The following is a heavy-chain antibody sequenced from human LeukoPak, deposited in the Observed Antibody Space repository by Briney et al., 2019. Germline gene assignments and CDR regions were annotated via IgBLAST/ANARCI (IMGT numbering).Heavy chain of an antibody. J-gene: IGHJ4*02. D-gene: IGHD3-9*01. Sequence: GGSLRLSCAASGFTFTNYAMTWVRQAPGKGLEWVAATVGIGPDTYHADSVKGRFTISRDNSKNILYLQMNSLRVEDTAVYYCAREGDYDILTGYRRGIDYWGQGTLVTVSS. V-gene: IGHV3-23*01. CDR3: AREGDYDILTGYRRGIDY. CDR2: TVGIGPDT. CDR1: GFTFTNYA.